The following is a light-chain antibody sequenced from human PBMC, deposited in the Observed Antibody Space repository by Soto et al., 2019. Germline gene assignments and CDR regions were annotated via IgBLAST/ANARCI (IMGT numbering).Light chain of an antibody. CDR3: SSYTSSSTYV. CDR2: EVS. V-gene: IGLV2-14*01. J-gene: IGLJ1*01. CDR1: SSDVGGYNY. Sequence: QSALTQPASVSGSPGQSITISCTGTSSDVGGYNYVSWSQQHPGKAPQLMIYEVSNRPSGVSNRFSGSKSGNTASLTISGLQAEDEADYYCSSYTSSSTYVFGTGTKLPS.